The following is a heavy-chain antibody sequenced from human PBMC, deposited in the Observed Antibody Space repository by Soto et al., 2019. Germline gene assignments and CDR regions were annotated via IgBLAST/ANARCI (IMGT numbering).Heavy chain of an antibody. J-gene: IGHJ4*02. CDR3: AKAPLVGATSPADY. V-gene: IGHV3-23*01. CDR2: ISGSGGST. D-gene: IGHD1-26*01. Sequence: EVQLLESGGGLVQPGGSLRLSCAAAGFTFSSYAMSWVRQAPGKGLEWVSAISGSGGSTYYADSVKGRFTISRDNSKNTLYLQMNRLRAEDTAVYYCAKAPLVGATSPADYWGQATLVTVSS. CDR1: GFTFSSYA.